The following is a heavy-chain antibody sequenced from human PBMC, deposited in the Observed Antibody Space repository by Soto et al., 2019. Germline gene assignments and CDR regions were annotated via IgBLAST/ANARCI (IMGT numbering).Heavy chain of an antibody. CDR2: ISAYNGNT. CDR1: GYTFTSYV. D-gene: IGHD3-9*01. J-gene: IGHJ3*02. CDR3: ARGDDILTGYDAFDI. Sequence: ASVKVSCKASGYTFTSYVISWVRQAPGQGLEWMGWISAYNGNTNYAQKLQGRVTMTTDTSTSTAYMELRSLRSDDTAVYYCARGDDILTGYDAFDIWGQGTMVTVSS. V-gene: IGHV1-18*01.